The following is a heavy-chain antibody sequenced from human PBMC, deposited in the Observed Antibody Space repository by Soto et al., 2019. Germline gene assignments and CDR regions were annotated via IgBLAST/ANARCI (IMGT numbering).Heavy chain of an antibody. J-gene: IGHJ3*02. D-gene: IGHD7-27*01. Sequence: GGSLRLSCAASGFTFSSYAMSWVRQAPGKGLEWVSAISGSGGSTYYADSVKGRFTISRDNSKNTLYLQMNSLRAEDTAVYYCAKTRPLPGDRLDAFDIWGQGTMVTVSS. CDR1: GFTFSSYA. CDR2: ISGSGGST. V-gene: IGHV3-23*01. CDR3: AKTRPLPGDRLDAFDI.